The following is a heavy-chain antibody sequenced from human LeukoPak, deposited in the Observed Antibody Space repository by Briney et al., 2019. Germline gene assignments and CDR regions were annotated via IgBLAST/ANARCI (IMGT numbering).Heavy chain of an antibody. Sequence: GASVKVSCKASGYTFTSYYMHWVRQAPGQGLEWMGIINPSGGSTSYAQKFQGRVTMTRDTSISTAYMELSRLRSDDTAVYYCASSRSSSWYGSNWFDPWGQGTLVTVSS. D-gene: IGHD6-13*01. CDR3: ASSRSSSWYGSNWFDP. J-gene: IGHJ5*02. CDR2: INPSGGST. V-gene: IGHV1-46*01. CDR1: GYTFTSYY.